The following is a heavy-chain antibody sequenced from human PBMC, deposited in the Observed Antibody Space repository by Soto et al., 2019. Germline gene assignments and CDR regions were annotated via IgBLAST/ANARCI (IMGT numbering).Heavy chain of an antibody. CDR3: AKGGYSYGSCLDY. D-gene: IGHD5-18*01. Sequence: GGSLRLSCAASGFTFSSYGMHWVRQAPGKGLEWVAVISYDGSNKYYADSVKGRFTISRDNSENTLYLQMNSLRAEDTAVYYCAKGGYSYGSCLDYWGQGTLVTVSS. J-gene: IGHJ4*02. CDR2: ISYDGSNK. V-gene: IGHV3-30*18. CDR1: GFTFSSYG.